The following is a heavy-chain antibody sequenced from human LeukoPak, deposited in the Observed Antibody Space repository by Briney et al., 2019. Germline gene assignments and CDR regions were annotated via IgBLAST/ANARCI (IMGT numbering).Heavy chain of an antibody. D-gene: IGHD5-24*01. Sequence: GGSLRLSCAASGFTFSSYWMHWVRQAPGKGLVWVSRINSDGSSTSYADSVKGRFTISRDNAKNTLYLQMNSLRAEDTAVYYCARDRRKGMATIPTCFDYRGQGTLVTVSS. CDR3: ARDRRKGMATIPTCFDY. CDR2: INSDGSST. CDR1: GFTFSSYW. J-gene: IGHJ4*02. V-gene: IGHV3-74*01.